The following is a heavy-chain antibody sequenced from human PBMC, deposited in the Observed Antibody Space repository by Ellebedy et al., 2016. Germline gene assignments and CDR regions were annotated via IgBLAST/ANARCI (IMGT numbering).Heavy chain of an antibody. Sequence: SVKVSCXASGYTFTSYGISWVRQAPGQGLEWMGRIIPILGIANYAQKFQGRVTITADKSTSTAYMELSSLRSEDTAVYYCAMRWLQDGDDAFDIWGQGTMVTVSS. D-gene: IGHD5-24*01. CDR1: GYTFTSYG. J-gene: IGHJ3*02. CDR2: IIPILGIA. V-gene: IGHV1-69*04. CDR3: AMRWLQDGDDAFDI.